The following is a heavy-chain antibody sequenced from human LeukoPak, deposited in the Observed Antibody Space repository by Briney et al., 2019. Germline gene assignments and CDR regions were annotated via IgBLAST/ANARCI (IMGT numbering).Heavy chain of an antibody. CDR3: ARDGGYCSSTTCYDRWAWDYYYGMDV. V-gene: IGHV3-7*03. J-gene: IGHJ6*04. CDR1: GFTFSSYW. CDR2: IKQDRSEK. Sequence: GGSLRLTCAASGFTFSSYWMSWVRQAPGKGLEWVANIKQDRSEKYYVDSVKGRFTISRDNAKNSLYLQMNSLRAEDTAVYYCARDGGYCSSTTCYDRWAWDYYYGMDVWGKGTTVTVSS. D-gene: IGHD2-2*01.